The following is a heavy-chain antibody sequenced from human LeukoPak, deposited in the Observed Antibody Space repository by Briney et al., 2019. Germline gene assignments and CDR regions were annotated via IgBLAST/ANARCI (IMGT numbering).Heavy chain of an antibody. J-gene: IGHJ6*02. V-gene: IGHV3-33*01. CDR1: GFTFSSYG. CDR2: IWYDGSNK. Sequence: GGSLRLSCAASGFTFSSYGMHWVRQAPGKGLEWVAVIWYDGSNKYYADSVKGRFTISRDNSKNTLYLQMNSLRAEDTAVYYRARDRWSKMNYYGMDVWGQGTTVTVSS. D-gene: IGHD4-23*01. CDR3: ARDRWSKMNYYGMDV.